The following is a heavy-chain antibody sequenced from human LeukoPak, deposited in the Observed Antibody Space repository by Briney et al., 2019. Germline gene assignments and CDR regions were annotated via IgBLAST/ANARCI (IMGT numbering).Heavy chain of an antibody. CDR2: MHPSSGDT. Sequence: ASVKVSCKASGYTFINYDINWIRQAAGQAPEWMGWMHPSSGDTGNAEKFHGRVTMTRDTSTSTAYMELSSLRSDDTAVYYCTRRVRGVVIFSRAQGSFDLWGQGTLVTVSS. V-gene: IGHV1-8*02. J-gene: IGHJ3*01. D-gene: IGHD3-10*01. CDR1: GYTFINYD. CDR3: TRRVRGVVIFSRAQGSFDL.